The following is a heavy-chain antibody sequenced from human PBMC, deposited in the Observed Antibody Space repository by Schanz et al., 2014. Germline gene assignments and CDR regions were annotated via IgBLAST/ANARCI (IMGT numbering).Heavy chain of an antibody. Sequence: EVQLVESGGGLVQPGGSLRLSCAASGFSVGNKYMNWVRQAPGKGLQWVSGFDAHDGRAYYADSAKGRFTISRDNSKNTWYLQLNSLRAEDTPVYYCARDFHGYGPHLDYWGQGSLVTVSS. CDR2: DAHDGRA. CDR1: GFSVGNKY. J-gene: IGHJ4*02. V-gene: IGHV3-66*02. CDR3: ARDFHGYGPHLDY. D-gene: IGHD5-12*01.